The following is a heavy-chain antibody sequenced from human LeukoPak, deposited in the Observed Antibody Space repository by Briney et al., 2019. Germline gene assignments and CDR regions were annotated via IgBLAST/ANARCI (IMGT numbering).Heavy chain of an antibody. CDR2: INPNSGGT. Sequence: ASVKVSCKASGYTFTGYYMHWVRQAPGQGLEWMGRINPNSGGTNYAQKFQGRVTMTRDTSISTAYMELSGLRSDDTAVYYCARRYYYDSSGSFDPWGQGTLVTVSS. CDR3: ARRYYYDSSGSFDP. D-gene: IGHD3-22*01. V-gene: IGHV1-2*06. CDR1: GYTFTGYY. J-gene: IGHJ5*02.